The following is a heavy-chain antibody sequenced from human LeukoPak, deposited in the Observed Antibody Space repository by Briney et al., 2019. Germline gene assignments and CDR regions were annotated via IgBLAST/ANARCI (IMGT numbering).Heavy chain of an antibody. V-gene: IGHV3-48*03. CDR1: GSTFSS. Sequence: GGSLRLSCAASGSTFSSFSTYDFNWVRQAPGKGLEWVSYISSSGATIYYADSVKGRFTVSRDNAKNSLYLQMNSLRAEDTAIYHCARDLVSGAYTFDIWGHGTMVTVSS. CDR2: ISSSGATI. J-gene: IGHJ3*02. CDR3: ARDLVSGAYTFDI. D-gene: IGHD3-16*01.